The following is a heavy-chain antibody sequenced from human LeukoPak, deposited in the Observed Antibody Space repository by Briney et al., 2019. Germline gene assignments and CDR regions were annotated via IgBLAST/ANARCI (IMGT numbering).Heavy chain of an antibody. CDR1: GFIFTSYA. D-gene: IGHD2-15*01. CDR3: ARDDCSGGSCYSFQGY. Sequence: GGSLRLSCAASGFIFTSYAMNWVRQAPGKGLEWVAVISFDGSDKYYADYVKGRFTISRDNSKNTLYLQMNSLRAEDTAVYYCARDDCSGGSCYSFQGYWGQGTLVTVSS. CDR2: ISFDGSDK. V-gene: IGHV3-30-3*01. J-gene: IGHJ4*02.